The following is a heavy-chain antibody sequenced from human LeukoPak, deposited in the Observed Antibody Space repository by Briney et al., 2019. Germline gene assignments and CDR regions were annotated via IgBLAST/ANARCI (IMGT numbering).Heavy chain of an antibody. CDR2: INTDGTRT. Sequence: GGSLRLSCAASGFTVSSNYMSWVRQAPGKGLVWVSHINTDGTRTSYADSVKGRFTISRDNAKNTLSLQMDSLGTEDTAVYYCARELGVGVIGDAFDMWGQGTMVTVSS. CDR3: ARELGVGVIGDAFDM. J-gene: IGHJ3*02. CDR1: GFTVSSNY. D-gene: IGHD3-22*01. V-gene: IGHV3-74*01.